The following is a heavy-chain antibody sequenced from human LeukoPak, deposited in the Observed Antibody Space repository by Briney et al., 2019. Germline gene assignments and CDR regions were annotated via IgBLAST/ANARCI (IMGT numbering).Heavy chain of an antibody. Sequence: GGSLRLSCAASGFTFSSYNMNWVRQAPGKGLEGVSSITSGSSYIYYADSVKGRFTISRDNAKNSLYLQMNSLRAEDTAVYYCARDPYSGSYGNYYYYFMDVWGKGTRSPSP. CDR2: ITSGSSYI. CDR1: GFTFSSYN. CDR3: ARDPYSGSYGNYYYYFMDV. J-gene: IGHJ6*03. D-gene: IGHD1-26*01. V-gene: IGHV3-21*01.